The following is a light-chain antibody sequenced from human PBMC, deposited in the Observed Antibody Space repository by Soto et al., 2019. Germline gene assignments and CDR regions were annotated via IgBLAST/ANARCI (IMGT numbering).Light chain of an antibody. CDR3: QEHKTYSYA. CDR2: EAS. Sequence: DIQMTQSPSTLSASVGDRVTFTCRASESIRRWLAWYQHKPGKAPKLLIYEASKLQSGVPSRFSGSGSETEFTLTISSLQPDDFATYYCQEHKTYSYAFGQGTKLEIK. CDR1: ESIRRW. V-gene: IGKV1-5*03. J-gene: IGKJ2*01.